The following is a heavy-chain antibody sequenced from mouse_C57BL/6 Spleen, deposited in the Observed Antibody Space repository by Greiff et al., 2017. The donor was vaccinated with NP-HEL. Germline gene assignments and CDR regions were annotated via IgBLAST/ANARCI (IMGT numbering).Heavy chain of an antibody. J-gene: IGHJ4*01. D-gene: IGHD2-3*01. Sequence: VQLVESGPELVKPGASVKISCKASGYAFSSSWMNWVKQRPGKGLEWIGRIYPGDGDTNYNGKFKGKATLTADKSSSTAYMQLSSLTSEDSAVYFCARDGYYRGDAMDYWGQGTSVTVSS. CDR1: GYAFSSSW. V-gene: IGHV1-82*01. CDR2: IYPGDGDT. CDR3: ARDGYYRGDAMDY.